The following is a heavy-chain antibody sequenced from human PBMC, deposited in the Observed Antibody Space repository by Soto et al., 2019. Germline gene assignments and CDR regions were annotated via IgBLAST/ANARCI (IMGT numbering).Heavy chain of an antibody. J-gene: IGHJ4*02. Sequence: QVQLQESGPGLVKPSQTLSLTCTVSGGSISSGGYYWSWIRQHPGQGLEWIGYIYYSGITYYNPCIKSRVTISVDTSKNQFSLKLSSVTAAEKAVYYWARVRGYSYDGYPERAFDYCGQGTLVTVSS. CDR3: ARVRGYSYDGYPERAFDY. CDR1: GGSISSGGYY. V-gene: IGHV4-31*03. D-gene: IGHD5-18*01. CDR2: IYYSGIT.